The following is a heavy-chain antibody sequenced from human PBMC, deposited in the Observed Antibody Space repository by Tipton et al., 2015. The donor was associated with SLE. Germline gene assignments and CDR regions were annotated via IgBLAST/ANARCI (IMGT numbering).Heavy chain of an antibody. CDR2: IYHSGST. D-gene: IGHD1-26*01. Sequence: LRLSCTVSGYSISSGYYWGWIRQPPGKGLEWIGSIYHSGSTYYNPSLKSRVTISVDTSKNQFSLKLSSVTAADTAVYYCARDGGVGATRGAFDIWGQGTMVTVSS. CDR1: GYSISSGYY. CDR3: ARDGGVGATRGAFDI. V-gene: IGHV4-38-2*02. J-gene: IGHJ3*02.